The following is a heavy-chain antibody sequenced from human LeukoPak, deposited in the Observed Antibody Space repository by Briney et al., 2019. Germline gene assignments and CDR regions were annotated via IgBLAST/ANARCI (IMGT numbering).Heavy chain of an antibody. CDR3: ARSNWDSNVGIDY. V-gene: IGHV4-39*01. Sequence: PSETLSLTCTVSGGSISSSSYHWGWIRQPPGKGLEWIGTMYYSGITYYNPSLKSRVTTSVDTSKNQFTLKVSSVTAADTAVYYCARSNWDSNVGIDYWGQGILVIVSS. D-gene: IGHD1-7*01. CDR1: GGSISSSSYH. CDR2: MYYSGIT. J-gene: IGHJ4*02.